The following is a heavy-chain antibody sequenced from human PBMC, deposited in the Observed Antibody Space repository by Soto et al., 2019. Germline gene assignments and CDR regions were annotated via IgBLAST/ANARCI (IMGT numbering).Heavy chain of an antibody. D-gene: IGHD4-17*01. Sequence: SETLSLTCAVSSGSISSSNWWSWVRQPPGKGLEWIGEIYHSGSTNYNPSLKSRVTISVDKSKNQFSLKLSSVTAADTAVYYCARAAITVTTQHFDYWGQGTLVTVSS. CDR2: IYHSGST. V-gene: IGHV4-4*02. J-gene: IGHJ4*02. CDR1: SGSISSSNW. CDR3: ARAAITVTTQHFDY.